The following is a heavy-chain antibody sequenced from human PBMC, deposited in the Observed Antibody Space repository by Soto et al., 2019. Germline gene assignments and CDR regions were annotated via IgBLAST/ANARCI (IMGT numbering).Heavy chain of an antibody. CDR2: IRSKANSYAT. CDR1: GFTFSGSA. V-gene: IGHV3-73*01. J-gene: IGHJ4*02. CDR3: TRPATTVTTSPFDY. Sequence: GGSLRLSCAASGFTFSGSAMHWVRQASGKGLEWVGRIRSKANSYATAYAASVKGRFTISRDDSKNTAYLQMNSLKTEDTAVYYCTRPATTVTTSPFDYWGQGTLVTVSS. D-gene: IGHD4-17*01.